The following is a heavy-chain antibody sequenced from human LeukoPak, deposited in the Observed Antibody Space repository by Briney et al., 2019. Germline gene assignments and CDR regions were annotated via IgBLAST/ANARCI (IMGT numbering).Heavy chain of an antibody. J-gene: IGHJ4*02. CDR3: ARQLYCSSTSCYRGGYYFDY. CDR1: GGSISSGSYY. CDR2: IYTSGST. Sequence: SETLSLTCTVSGGSISSGSYYWSWIRQPAGKGLEWIGRIYTSGSTNYNPSLKSRVTISVDTSKNQFSLKLSSVTAADTAVYYCARQLYCSSTSCYRGGYYFDYWGQGTLVTVSS. V-gene: IGHV4-61*02. D-gene: IGHD2-2*02.